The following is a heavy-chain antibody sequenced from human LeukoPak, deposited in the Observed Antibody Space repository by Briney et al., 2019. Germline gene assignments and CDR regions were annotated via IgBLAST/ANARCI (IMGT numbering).Heavy chain of an antibody. Sequence: GGSLRLSCAASGFTFSSYGMHWVRQAPGKGLEWVAVISYDGSNKYYADSVKGRFTISRDNSKNTLYLQMNSLRAEDTAVYYCAKDGRTSGHDWNFDYWGQGTLVTVSS. CDR3: AKDGRTSGHDWNFDY. D-gene: IGHD5-12*01. V-gene: IGHV3-30*18. J-gene: IGHJ4*02. CDR2: ISYDGSNK. CDR1: GFTFSSYG.